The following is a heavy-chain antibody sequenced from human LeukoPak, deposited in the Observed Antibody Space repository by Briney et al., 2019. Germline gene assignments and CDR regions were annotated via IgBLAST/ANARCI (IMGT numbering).Heavy chain of an antibody. D-gene: IGHD3-9*01. V-gene: IGHV4-39*01. Sequence: SETLSLTCTVSGGSISSSSYYWGWIRQPPGKGLEWIGSIYYSGSTYYNPSLKSRVTISVDTSKNQFSLKLSSVTAADTAVYYCARHPPSYYDILTGYYTPGAWFDPWGQGTLVTVSS. CDR3: ARHPPSYYDILTGYYTPGAWFDP. J-gene: IGHJ5*02. CDR2: IYYSGST. CDR1: GGSISSSSYY.